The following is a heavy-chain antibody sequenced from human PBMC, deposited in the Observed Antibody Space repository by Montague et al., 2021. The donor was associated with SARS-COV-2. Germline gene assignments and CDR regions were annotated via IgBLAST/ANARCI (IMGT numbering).Heavy chain of an antibody. CDR1: GDSVSSNIAA. CDR2: TYYRSKWYN. D-gene: IGHD1-14*01. Sequence: CAISGDSVSSNIAAWNWIMQSPSRGLEWLGRTYYRSKWYNDYAVSVRIRITISPDTSKNQFSLQLNSVTPEDTAVYYCTQERGPGRTTWHYFDYWGQGTLVTVSS. CDR3: TQERGPGRTTWHYFDY. J-gene: IGHJ4*02. V-gene: IGHV6-1*01.